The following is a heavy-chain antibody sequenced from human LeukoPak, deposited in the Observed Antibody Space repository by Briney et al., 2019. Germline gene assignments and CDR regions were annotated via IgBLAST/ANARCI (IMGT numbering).Heavy chain of an antibody. Sequence: PGGPLRLSCSASGFTFSDYDMTWVRQAPGKGLEWVSSISGLSSHIYYGDSVKGRFIISRDNAKNSLYLQMNSLGADDTAVYYCGRAFPPLRTSSAGDLWGQGTLVTVSS. CDR3: GRAFPPLRTSSAGDL. D-gene: IGHD3-16*01. V-gene: IGHV3-21*01. J-gene: IGHJ4*02. CDR1: GFTFSDYD. CDR2: ISGLSSHI.